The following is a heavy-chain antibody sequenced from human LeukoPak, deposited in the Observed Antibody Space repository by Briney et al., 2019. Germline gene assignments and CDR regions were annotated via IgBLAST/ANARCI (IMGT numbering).Heavy chain of an antibody. V-gene: IGHV4-61*01. J-gene: IGHJ5*02. CDR2: IYYSGST. CDR3: ARGPGWFDP. CDR1: GGSVSSSTYY. Sequence: SETLSLTCTVSGGSVSSSTYYWGRIRQPPGKGLEWIGYIYYSGSTNYNPSLKSRVTISVDTSKNQFSLKLSSVTAADTAVYYCARGPGWFDPWGQGTLVTVSS.